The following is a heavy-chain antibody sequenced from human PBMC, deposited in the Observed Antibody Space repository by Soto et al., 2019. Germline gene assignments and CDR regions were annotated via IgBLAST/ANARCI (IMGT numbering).Heavy chain of an antibody. Sequence: PGGSLRLSCAASGFTFSSYAMSWVRQAPGKGLEWVSAITGGGGSTYFPDSVKGRFTISRDNSKNTLYLQMNSLRAEDTAVYYCAKSYGDYVWGSYRYFDCWGQGTLVTVSS. D-gene: IGHD3-16*02. V-gene: IGHV3-23*01. CDR2: ITGGGGST. CDR3: AKSYGDYVWGSYRYFDC. CDR1: GFTFSSYA. J-gene: IGHJ4*02.